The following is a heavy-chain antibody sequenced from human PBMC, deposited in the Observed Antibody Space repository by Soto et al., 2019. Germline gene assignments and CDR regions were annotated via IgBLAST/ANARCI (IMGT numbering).Heavy chain of an antibody. D-gene: IGHD4-4*01. V-gene: IGHV1-2*04. CDR1: GYAFPGYY. J-gene: IGHJ6*02. CDR2: INPNSGGT. CDR3: ATATGEDYYYGMDV. Sequence: ASEWVSCKTSGYAFPGYYMHWVRQAPGQGLEWMGWINPNSGGTNYAQKFQGWVTMTRDTSISTAYMELSRLRSDDTAVYYCATATGEDYYYGMDVWGPGTTVTVSS.